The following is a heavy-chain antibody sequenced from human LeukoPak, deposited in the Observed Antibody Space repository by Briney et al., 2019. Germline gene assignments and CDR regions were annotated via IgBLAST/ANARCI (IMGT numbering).Heavy chain of an antibody. J-gene: IGHJ4*01. D-gene: IGHD3-3*01. CDR1: GGSFSGSY. CDR2: LNHSGST. V-gene: IGHV4-34*01. Sequence: PSETLSLTCAVYGGSFSGSYWSWIRQPPGKGLEWIGELNHSGSTNYNPSLKSRVTISVDTSKNQFSLKLSSVTAAYTAVYYCARLRRGVVSWQTQNFDDWGQGTLVTVSS. CDR3: ARLRRGVVSWQTQNFDD.